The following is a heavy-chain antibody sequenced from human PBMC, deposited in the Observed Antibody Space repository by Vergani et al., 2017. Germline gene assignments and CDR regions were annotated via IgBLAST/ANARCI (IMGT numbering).Heavy chain of an antibody. V-gene: IGHV1-2*02. D-gene: IGHD4-17*01. CDR3: ARGVLDYGDYEREV. CDR2: INPNSGGT. J-gene: IGHJ4*02. Sequence: QVQLVQSGAEVKKPGASVKVSCKASGYTFTGYYMHWVRQAPGQGLEWMGWINPNSGGTNYAQKFQGRVTITADKSTSTAYMELSSLRSEDTAVYYCARGVLDYGDYEREVWGQGTLVTVSS. CDR1: GYTFTGYY.